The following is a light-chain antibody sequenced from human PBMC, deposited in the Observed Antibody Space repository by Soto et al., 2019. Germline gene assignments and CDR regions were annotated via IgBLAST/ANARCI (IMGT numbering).Light chain of an antibody. CDR1: SSDVGSYNV. V-gene: IGLV2-23*01. J-gene: IGLJ1*01. Sequence: QSVLTQPASVPGSPGQSITISCTGTSSDVGSYNVVSWYQQYPGKVPKLMIYEGTKRPSGVSYLASCSKSGYTASLTISGLHAEDDADYYCFSYAGSTYVFGTGTKVTVL. CDR3: FSYAGSTYV. CDR2: EGT.